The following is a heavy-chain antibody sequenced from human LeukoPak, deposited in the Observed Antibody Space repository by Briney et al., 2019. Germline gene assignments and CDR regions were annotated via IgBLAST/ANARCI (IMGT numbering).Heavy chain of an antibody. CDR1: GGSMRSYY. CDR2: VYYSGTA. V-gene: IGHV4-59*08. CDR3: ARTKSGWYYSDY. Sequence: PSETLSLTCTVSGGSMRSYYWSWIRQPPGKELELIGYVYYSGTANYNPSLESRVTILVDTSKNQFSLNLSSVTAADTAVYYCARTKSGWYYSDYWGQGTLVSASS. D-gene: IGHD6-19*01. J-gene: IGHJ4*02.